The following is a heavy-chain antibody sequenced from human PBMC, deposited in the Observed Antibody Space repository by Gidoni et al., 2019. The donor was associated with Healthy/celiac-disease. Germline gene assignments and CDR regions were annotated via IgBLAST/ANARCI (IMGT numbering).Heavy chain of an antibody. J-gene: IGHJ4*02. CDR1: GYTCTSYA. Sequence: QVQLVQSGSELKKLGATVKVSCKASGYTCTSYAMNWGRQAPGQGLEWMGWLNTNAGNPAYAQGFTGRFVFSLDTSVSTAYLQISSLKAEDTAVYYCARRRGPGIAAAGDYWGQGTLVTVSS. V-gene: IGHV7-4-1*02. CDR3: ARRRGPGIAAAGDY. D-gene: IGHD6-13*01. CDR2: LNTNAGNP.